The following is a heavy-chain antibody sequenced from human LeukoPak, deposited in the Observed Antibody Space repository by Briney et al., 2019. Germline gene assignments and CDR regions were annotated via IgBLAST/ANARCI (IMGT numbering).Heavy chain of an antibody. D-gene: IGHD2-15*01. CDR2: IYYSGST. J-gene: IGHJ4*02. CDR1: GGSISSSSYY. CDR3: ARASLLAPVYFDY. V-gene: IGHV4-39*07. Sequence: PSETLSLTCTVSGGSISSSSYYWGWIRQPPGKGLEWIGSIYYSGSTYYNPSLKSRVTISVDTSKNQFSLKLSSVTAADTAVYYCARASLLAPVYFDYWGQGTLVTVSS.